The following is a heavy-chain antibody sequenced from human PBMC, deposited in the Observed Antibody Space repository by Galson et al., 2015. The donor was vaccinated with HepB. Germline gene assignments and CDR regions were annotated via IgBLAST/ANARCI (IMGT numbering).Heavy chain of an antibody. CDR3: ARIHEGSSSLFDY. V-gene: IGHV2-26*01. J-gene: IGHJ4*02. CDR1: GFSLSNARMG. CDR2: IFSNDEK. Sequence: PALVKPTQPLTLTCTVSGFSLSNARMGVSWIRQPPGKALEWLAHIFSNDEKSYNTSLKSRLTISKDTSKSQVVLTMTNMDPVDTATYYCARIHEGSSSLFDYWGQRTLVTVSS. D-gene: IGHD6-6*01.